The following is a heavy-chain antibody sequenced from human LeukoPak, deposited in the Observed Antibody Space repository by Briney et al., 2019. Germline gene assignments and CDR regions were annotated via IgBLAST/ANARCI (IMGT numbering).Heavy chain of an antibody. CDR2: ISSSSSYI. V-gene: IGHV3-21*01. J-gene: IGHJ6*03. Sequence: GGSLRLSCAASGFTFSSYSMNWVRQAPGKGLEWVSSISSSSSYIYYADSVKGRFTISRGNAKNSLYLQMNSLRAEDTAVYYCARGPIVVVPAAIDGRGYYYYYMDVWGKGTTVTVSS. CDR3: ARGPIVVVPAAIDGRGYYYYYMDV. CDR1: GFTFSSYS. D-gene: IGHD2-2*02.